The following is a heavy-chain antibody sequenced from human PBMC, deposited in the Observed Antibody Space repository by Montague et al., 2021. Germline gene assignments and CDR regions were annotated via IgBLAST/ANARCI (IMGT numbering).Heavy chain of an antibody. Sequence: SETLSLTCGVYGGSLSEYYWTWIRQSPEKGLERIGEVRHIGSTNYNPSLKSRVTMSVDKSKNQFSLKLRSVTAADTAVYYCASDRGPFDYWGQGTVVTVSS. J-gene: IGHJ4*02. CDR1: GGSLSEYY. V-gene: IGHV4-34*01. CDR3: ASDRGPFDY. CDR2: VRHIGST. D-gene: IGHD3-10*01.